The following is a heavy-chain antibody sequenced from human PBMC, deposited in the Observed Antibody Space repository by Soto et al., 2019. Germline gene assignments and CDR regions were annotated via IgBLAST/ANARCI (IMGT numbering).Heavy chain of an antibody. CDR1: GFTFSDYY. Sequence: GGSLRLSCAASGFTFSDYYMSWIRQAPGKGLEWVSYISSSGSTIYYADSVKGRFTISRDNAKNSLYLQMNSLRAEDTAVYYCARDRPAVAGHREFDNWFDPWGQGTLVTVSS. CDR3: ARDRPAVAGHREFDNWFDP. CDR2: ISSSGSTI. V-gene: IGHV3-11*01. J-gene: IGHJ5*02. D-gene: IGHD6-19*01.